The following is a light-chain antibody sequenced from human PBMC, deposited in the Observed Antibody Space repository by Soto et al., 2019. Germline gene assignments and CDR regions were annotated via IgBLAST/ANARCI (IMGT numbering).Light chain of an antibody. V-gene: IGKV3-20*01. Sequence: ERVSLQSPGPPSLSPGGRAKFSRRASQSVSSNYLACYKQKPGHAHRFLIYGASTRATGLPVRFSGSGSETDFTLTITRLEPEDFAVDYCQRYSSSRTFGQGTKVDIK. CDR3: QRYSSSRT. CDR1: QSVSSNY. CDR2: GAS. J-gene: IGKJ1*01.